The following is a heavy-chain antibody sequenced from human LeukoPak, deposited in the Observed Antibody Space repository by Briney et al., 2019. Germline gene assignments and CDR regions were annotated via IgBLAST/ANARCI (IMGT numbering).Heavy chain of an antibody. J-gene: IGHJ3*02. V-gene: IGHV1-8*02. CDR3: ARGLYYYDSSGRDAFDI. CDR2: MNPNSGNT. D-gene: IGHD3-22*01. CDR1: GGTFSSYA. Sequence: ASVKVSCEASGGTFSSYAISWVRQAPGQGLEWMGWMNPNSGNTGYAQKFQGRVTMTRNTSISTAYMELSSLRSEDTAVYYCARGLYYYDSSGRDAFDIWGQGTMVTVSS.